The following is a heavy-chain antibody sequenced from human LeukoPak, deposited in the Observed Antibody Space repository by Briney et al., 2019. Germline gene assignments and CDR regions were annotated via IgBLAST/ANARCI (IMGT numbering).Heavy chain of an antibody. CDR3: ARDLSGYAFYYFDY. Sequence: ASVKVSCKASGYTFTGYYMHWVRQAPGQGLEWMGWINPNSGGTNYARKFQGRVTMTRDTSISTAYMELSRLKSDDTAVYYCARDLSGYAFYYFDYWGQGTLVTVSS. CDR2: INPNSGGT. D-gene: IGHD5-12*01. J-gene: IGHJ4*02. CDR1: GYTFTGYY. V-gene: IGHV1-2*02.